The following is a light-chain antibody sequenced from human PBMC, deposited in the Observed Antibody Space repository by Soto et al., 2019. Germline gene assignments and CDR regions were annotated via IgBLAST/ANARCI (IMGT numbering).Light chain of an antibody. J-gene: IGKJ4*01. Sequence: EIVLTQSPDTLSLSPRERATLSCRASQSIGPYLAWYQQKPGQSPRLLVYDAVNRAAGAPDRFSGSGSGTDFTLTISSLEPEDSAVYLCQQRSDWPPLTFGGGTKVEIK. CDR2: DAV. CDR3: QQRSDWPPLT. V-gene: IGKV3-11*01. CDR1: QSIGPY.